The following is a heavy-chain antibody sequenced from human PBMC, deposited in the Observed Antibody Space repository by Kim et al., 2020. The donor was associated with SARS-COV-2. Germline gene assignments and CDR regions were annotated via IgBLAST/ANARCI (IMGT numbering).Heavy chain of an antibody. CDR2: ISGNGDRT. J-gene: IGHJ6*02. CDR3: ARDPTIVVTSYEGMDV. D-gene: IGHD3-16*01. V-gene: IGHV3-23*01. CDR1: GFTFSNYA. Sequence: GGSLRLSCVGSGFTFSNYAMSWVRQTPEKGLQWVSAISGNGDRTFYADSVKGRFTISRDNSKNTLFLQMDSLRAEDSAIYYCARDPTIVVTSYEGMDVWGQGTTVTVSS.